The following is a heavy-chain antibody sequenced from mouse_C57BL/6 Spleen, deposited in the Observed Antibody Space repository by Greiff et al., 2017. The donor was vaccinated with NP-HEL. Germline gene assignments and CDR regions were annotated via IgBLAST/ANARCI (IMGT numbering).Heavy chain of an antibody. J-gene: IGHJ3*01. CDR1: GYTFTSAW. CDR3: ARTGYYGSSSFAY. D-gene: IGHD1-1*01. CDR2: IDPSDSET. V-gene: IGHV1-52*01. Sequence: QVQLQQPGADLVRPGSSVKLSCKASGYTFTSAWMHWVRQRPVQGLEWLGNIDPSDSETHYNQKFKDKGTLTVDKSSSTAYMQLSSRTSDDYAVYYCARTGYYGSSSFAYWGQGTLVTVSA.